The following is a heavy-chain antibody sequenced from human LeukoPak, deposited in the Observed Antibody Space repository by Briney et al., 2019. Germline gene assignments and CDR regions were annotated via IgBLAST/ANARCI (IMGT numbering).Heavy chain of an antibody. CDR2: ISGSGGST. D-gene: IGHD6-19*01. J-gene: IGHJ4*02. CDR3: AKCRRSSGCDY. CDR1: GFTFSSYA. V-gene: IGHV3-23*01. Sequence: GGSLRLSCADSGFTFSSYAMNWVRQAPGKGLEWVSVISGSGGSTYYADSVKGRFTISRDNSKNTLYLQMSSLRAEDTAVYYCAKCRRSSGCDYWGQGTLVTVPS.